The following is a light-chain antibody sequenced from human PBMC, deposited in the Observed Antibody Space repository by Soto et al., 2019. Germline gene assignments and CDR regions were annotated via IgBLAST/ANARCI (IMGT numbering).Light chain of an antibody. Sequence: DIQMTQSPSSLSASVGDRVTITCRASQTISNTLNSYHQRPAKHPNLLIYASSTLQSGVTPRISGGGSGTEFTLTISSLQPEDFATYYCQQTYSTPITFGQGTRLDIK. V-gene: IGKV1-39*01. J-gene: IGKJ5*01. CDR1: QTISNT. CDR3: QQTYSTPIT. CDR2: ASS.